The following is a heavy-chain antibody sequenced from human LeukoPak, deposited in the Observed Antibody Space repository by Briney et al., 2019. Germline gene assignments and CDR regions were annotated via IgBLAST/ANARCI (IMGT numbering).Heavy chain of an antibody. V-gene: IGHV3-11*05. D-gene: IGHD6-13*01. Sequence: GGSLRLSCSASGFTFSRYAMHWIRQAPGKGLEWVSYISSSSSYTNYADSVKGRFTISRDNAKNSLYLQMNSLRAEDTAVYYCARALGIAAAPGAFDIWGQGTMVTVSS. CDR1: GFTFSRYA. CDR2: ISSSSSYT. CDR3: ARALGIAAAPGAFDI. J-gene: IGHJ3*02.